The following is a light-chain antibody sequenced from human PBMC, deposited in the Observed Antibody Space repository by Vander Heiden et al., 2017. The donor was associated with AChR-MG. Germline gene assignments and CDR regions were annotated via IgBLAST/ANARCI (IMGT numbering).Light chain of an antibody. CDR3: QQDDNLLT. V-gene: IGKV1-33*01. CDR2: DAS. CDR1: QDISNY. J-gene: IGKJ4*01. Sequence: DIQMTQSPSSLSASVGDRVTITCQASQDISNYLNWYQQKPGKAPKLLIYDASNLETGVPSRFSGSGSGTDFTFTISSLQPEDIATYYCQQDDNLLTFGGGTKVEI.